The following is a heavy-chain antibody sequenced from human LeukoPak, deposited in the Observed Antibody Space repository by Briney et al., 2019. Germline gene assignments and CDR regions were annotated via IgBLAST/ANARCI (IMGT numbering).Heavy chain of an antibody. CDR3: ARDRSTSPKSWFDP. V-gene: IGHV1-18*04. CDR1: GYTFTSYG. D-gene: IGHD2-2*01. Sequence: VASVNVSCKASGYTFTSYGISWVRQAPGQGLEWMGWISAYNGDTNYAQKLQGRVTMTTDTSTSTAYMELRSLRSDDTAVYYCARDRSTSPKSWFDPWGQGTLVTVSS. J-gene: IGHJ5*02. CDR2: ISAYNGDT.